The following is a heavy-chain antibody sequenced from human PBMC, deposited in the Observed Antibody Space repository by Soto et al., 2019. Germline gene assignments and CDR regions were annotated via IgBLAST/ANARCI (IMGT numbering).Heavy chain of an antibody. CDR3: ARGGSTGWRYFDY. V-gene: IGHV3-72*01. J-gene: IGHJ4*02. Sequence: EVQLVESGGGLVQPGGSLRLSCAASGFSLSDYYMDWVRQAPGKGLEWLGRTRNRANSYTTEYAASVKGRFTVSRDDSNNSLYLQINSLKTEDTAVYYCARGGSTGWRYFDYWGQGTLVTVSS. CDR1: GFSLSDYY. CDR2: TRNRANSYTT. D-gene: IGHD2-2*01.